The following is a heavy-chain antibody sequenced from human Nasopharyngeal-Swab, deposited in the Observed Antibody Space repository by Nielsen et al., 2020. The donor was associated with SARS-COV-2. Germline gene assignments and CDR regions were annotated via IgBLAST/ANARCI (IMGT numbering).Heavy chain of an antibody. V-gene: IGHV3-23*01. D-gene: IGHD1-1*01. Sequence: GESLKISCAASQFTFASYAMSWVRQAPGKGLEWVSAISGSGGSTYYADSVKGRFTISRDNSKNTLYLQMNSLRAEDTAVYYCAKGRVWNDASDGDAFDIWGQGTMVTVSS. CDR2: ISGSGGST. CDR3: AKGRVWNDASDGDAFDI. CDR1: QFTFASYA. J-gene: IGHJ3*02.